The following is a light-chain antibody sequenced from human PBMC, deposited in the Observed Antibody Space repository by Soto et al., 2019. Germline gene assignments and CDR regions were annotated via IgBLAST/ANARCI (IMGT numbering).Light chain of an antibody. J-gene: IGKJ1*01. Sequence: EIVLTQSPDTLSLSPGERATLSCRASQTVIHNHLAWHQQKPGQTPRLLIYDASNRATGIPARFSGSGSGTDFTLTISRLEPEDFAVYYCQQYGTSPRTFGQGTKVDIK. V-gene: IGKV3-20*01. CDR3: QQYGTSPRT. CDR1: QTVIHNH. CDR2: DAS.